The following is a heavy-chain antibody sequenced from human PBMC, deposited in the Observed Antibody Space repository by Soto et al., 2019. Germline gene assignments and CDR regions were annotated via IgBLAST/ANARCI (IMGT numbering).Heavy chain of an antibody. CDR1: GYTFISYS. Sequence: QVQMVQSGAEVKKPGASVKVSCKPSGYTFISYSMSWVRQAPGQGLEWMGWISAYNGNTNYAQKFQGRVTMTTDTSTSTAYMERRSLTSDDTAVYYCAREPGYDFWSGYYVYWGQGTLVTVSS. D-gene: IGHD3-3*01. CDR2: ISAYNGNT. J-gene: IGHJ4*02. CDR3: AREPGYDFWSGYYVY. V-gene: IGHV1-18*01.